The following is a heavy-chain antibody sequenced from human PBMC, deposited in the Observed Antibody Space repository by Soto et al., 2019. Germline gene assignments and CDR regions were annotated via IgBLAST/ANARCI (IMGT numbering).Heavy chain of an antibody. Sequence: LSLTCTVSGGSISSGDYYWSWIRQPPGKGPEWIGYIYYSGSTYYNPSLKSRVTISVDTSKNQFSLKLSSVTAADTAVYYCASYFTIFGVAPRDYYYGMDVWGQGTTVTVSS. V-gene: IGHV4-30-4*01. D-gene: IGHD3-3*01. CDR3: ASYFTIFGVAPRDYYYGMDV. CDR1: GGSISSGDYY. J-gene: IGHJ6*02. CDR2: IYYSGST.